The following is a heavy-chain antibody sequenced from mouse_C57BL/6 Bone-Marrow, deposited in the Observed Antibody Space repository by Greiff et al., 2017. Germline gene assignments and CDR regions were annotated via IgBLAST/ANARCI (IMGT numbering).Heavy chain of an antibody. CDR3: AGRGLLRLYYAMDY. V-gene: IGHV1-81*01. CDR1: GYTFTSYG. D-gene: IGHD2-3*01. CDR2: IYPRSGNT. Sequence: VQLQQSGAELARPGASVKLSCKASGYTFTSYGISWVKQRTGQGLEWIGEIYPRSGNTYYNEKFKGKATLTADTSSSTAYMALRSLTSEDSAVYYCAGRGLLRLYYAMDYWGQGTSVTVSS. J-gene: IGHJ4*01.